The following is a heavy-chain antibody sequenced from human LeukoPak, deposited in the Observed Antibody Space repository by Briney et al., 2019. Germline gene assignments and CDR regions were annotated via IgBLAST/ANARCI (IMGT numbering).Heavy chain of an antibody. CDR2: ISWNSGSI. V-gene: IGHV3-9*01. CDR3: AKGGSDNYYYYYYGMDV. CDR1: GFTFDDYA. Sequence: GRSLRLSCAASGFTFDDYAMHWVRQAPGKDLEWVSGISWNSGSIDYADSVKGRFTISRDNAKNSLYLQMNSLRAEDTALYYCAKGGSDNYYYYYYGMDVWGQGTTVTVSS. D-gene: IGHD3-10*01. J-gene: IGHJ6*02.